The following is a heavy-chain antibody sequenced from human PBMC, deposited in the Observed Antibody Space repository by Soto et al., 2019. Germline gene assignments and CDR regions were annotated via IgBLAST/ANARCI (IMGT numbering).Heavy chain of an antibody. CDR2: IYHSGSS. J-gene: IGHJ6*02. D-gene: IGHD4-17*01. CDR1: GGSVIGGSYY. Sequence: SETLSLTCTVSGGSVIGGSYYWSWIRQPPGKGLEWIGYIYHSGSSNYNPSLKSRVTISVDTSKNQFSLKLSSVTAADTAVYYCARDVDFGEADVWGQGTTVTVSS. V-gene: IGHV4-61*01. CDR3: ARDVDFGEADV.